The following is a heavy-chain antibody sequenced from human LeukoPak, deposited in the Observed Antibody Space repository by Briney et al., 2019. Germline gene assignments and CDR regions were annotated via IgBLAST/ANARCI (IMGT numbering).Heavy chain of an antibody. V-gene: IGHV1-46*01. D-gene: IGHD3-9*01. J-gene: IGHJ6*02. Sequence: ASVKVSCKASGYTFTSYYMHWVRQAPGQGLEWMGIINPSGGSTSYAQKFQGRVTITRDTSTSTVYMELSSLRSEDTAVYYCARGVLRYFDWLPLPWDYYYYGMDVWGQGTTVTVSS. CDR1: GYTFTSYY. CDR2: INPSGGST. CDR3: ARGVLRYFDWLPLPWDYYYYGMDV.